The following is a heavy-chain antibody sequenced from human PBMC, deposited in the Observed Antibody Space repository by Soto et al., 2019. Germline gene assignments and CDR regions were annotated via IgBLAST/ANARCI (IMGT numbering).Heavy chain of an antibody. J-gene: IGHJ4*02. Sequence: GGSLRLSCAASGFTVSTNYMSWVRQAPGKGLEWISVLYSSGSTYNADSVKGRFTTSRDDSKNTLYLQMNSLRAEDTAVYYCARDRTPFTMAYWGQGTLVTVSS. CDR2: LYSSGST. V-gene: IGHV3-53*01. CDR1: GFTVSTNY. D-gene: IGHD3-10*01. CDR3: ARDRTPFTMAY.